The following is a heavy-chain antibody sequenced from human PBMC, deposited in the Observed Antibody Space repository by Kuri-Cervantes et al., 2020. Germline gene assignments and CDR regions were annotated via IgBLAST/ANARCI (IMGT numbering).Heavy chain of an antibody. D-gene: IGHD7-27*01. J-gene: IGHJ4*02. CDR1: GGSISSYY. CDR2: IYYSGST. V-gene: IGHV4-59*01. Sequence: GSLRLSCTVSGGSISSYYWSWIRQPPGKGLEWIGYIYYSGSTNYNPSLKSRVTISVDTSKNQFSLKLSSVTAADTAVYYCARGLGIGRPIYYFDYWGQGTLVTVSS. CDR3: ARGLGIGRPIYYFDY.